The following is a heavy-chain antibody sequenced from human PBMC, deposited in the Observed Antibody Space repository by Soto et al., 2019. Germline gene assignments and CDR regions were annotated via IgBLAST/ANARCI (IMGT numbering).Heavy chain of an antibody. J-gene: IGHJ5*02. CDR2: IKQDGSEK. V-gene: IGHV3-7*01. Sequence: ESGGGLVQPGGSLRLSCAASGFTFSSYWMSWVRQAPGKGLEWVANIKQDGSEKYYVDSVKGRFTISRDNAKNSLYLQMNSLRAEDTAVYYCAKSHLVTTVTTNWFDPWGQGTLVTVSS. CDR1: GFTFSSYW. CDR3: AKSHLVTTVTTNWFDP. D-gene: IGHD4-17*01.